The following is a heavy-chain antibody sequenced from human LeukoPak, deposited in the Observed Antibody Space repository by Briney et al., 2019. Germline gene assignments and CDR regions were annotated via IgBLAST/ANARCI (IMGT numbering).Heavy chain of an antibody. CDR3: ARRGTAMGFDYHYYYCMGV. CDR2: MNPNSGNT. CDR1: GYTFTSYD. Sequence: GASVKVSCKASGYTFTSYDINWVLQATGQGLEWMGWMNPNSGNTGYAQKFQGRVTITRNTSISTAYMELSSLRSEDTAVYYCARRGTAMGFDYHYYYCMGVWGKGTTVTVSS. J-gene: IGHJ6*03. D-gene: IGHD5-18*01. V-gene: IGHV1-8*03.